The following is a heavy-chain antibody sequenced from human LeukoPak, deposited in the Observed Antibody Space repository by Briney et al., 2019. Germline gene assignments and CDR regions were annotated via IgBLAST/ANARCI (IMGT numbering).Heavy chain of an antibody. J-gene: IGHJ4*02. CDR2: ISGSGGST. Sequence: GGSLRLSCAASGFTFSSYAMSWVRQAPGKGLEWVSAISGSGGSTYYADSVKGRFTISRDNSKNTLYLQMNSLRAEDTAVYYCAKEELLWFGESPYFDYWGQGTLVTVSS. D-gene: IGHD3-10*01. CDR1: GFTFSSYA. V-gene: IGHV3-23*01. CDR3: AKEELLWFGESPYFDY.